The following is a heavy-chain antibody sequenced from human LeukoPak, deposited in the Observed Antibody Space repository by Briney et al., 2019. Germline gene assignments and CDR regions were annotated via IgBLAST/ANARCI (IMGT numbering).Heavy chain of an antibody. CDR3: ARLSGGSP. CDR2: IFPADSDA. CDR1: GYSFADFW. J-gene: IGHJ5*02. V-gene: IGHV5-51*01. Sequence: GESLNISCKASGYSFADFWIGWVRQMPGKGLEWMGTIFPADSDARYSPSFQGQVIISVDKAINTVYLQWSSLKASDTAMYYCARLSGGSPWGQGTLVTVSS. D-gene: IGHD2-15*01.